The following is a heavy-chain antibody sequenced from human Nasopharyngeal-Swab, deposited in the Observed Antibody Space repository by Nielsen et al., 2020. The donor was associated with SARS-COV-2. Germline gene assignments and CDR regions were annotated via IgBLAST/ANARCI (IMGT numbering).Heavy chain of an antibody. CDR3: AKGGVYGSGSYSWFDP. Sequence: GESLKISCAASGFTFSSYAMSWVRQAPGKGLEWVSAISGSGGSTCYADSVKGRFTISRDNSKNTLYLQMNSLRAEDTAVYYCAKGGVYGSGSYSWFDPWGQGTLVTVSS. J-gene: IGHJ5*02. CDR1: GFTFSSYA. V-gene: IGHV3-23*01. D-gene: IGHD3-10*01. CDR2: ISGSGGST.